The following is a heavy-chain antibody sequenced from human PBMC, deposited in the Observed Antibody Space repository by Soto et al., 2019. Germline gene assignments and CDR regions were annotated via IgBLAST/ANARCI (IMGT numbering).Heavy chain of an antibody. CDR3: ARHFARAGSTTPFFYYILDV. V-gene: IGHV4-59*08. CDR2: MYYNGNT. Sequence: QVQLRGSGPALGKAFGTLFLNCTFPNGSINPHLLSLIPPPPRGGLEWIGYMYYNGNTNYSPSFPSRLTLSLDTSKSQFSLRLTSVTAADTAVYYCARHFARAGSTTPFFYYILDVWGTGTTVTVSS. CDR1: NGSINPHL. D-gene: IGHD2-15*01. J-gene: IGHJ6*03.